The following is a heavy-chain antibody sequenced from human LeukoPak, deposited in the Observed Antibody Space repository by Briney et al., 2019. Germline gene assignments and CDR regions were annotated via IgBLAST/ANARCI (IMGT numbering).Heavy chain of an antibody. D-gene: IGHD3-9*01. J-gene: IGHJ3*02. CDR3: ARQSAYYDILTGYSHDAFDI. Sequence: SETLSLTCTVSGGSISSYYWSWIRQPPGKGLEWIGYIYYSGSTNYNPSLKSRVTISVDTSKNQFSLKLSSVTAADTAVYYRARQSAYYDILTGYSHDAFDIWGQGTMVTVSS. CDR1: GGSISSYY. CDR2: IYYSGST. V-gene: IGHV4-59*08.